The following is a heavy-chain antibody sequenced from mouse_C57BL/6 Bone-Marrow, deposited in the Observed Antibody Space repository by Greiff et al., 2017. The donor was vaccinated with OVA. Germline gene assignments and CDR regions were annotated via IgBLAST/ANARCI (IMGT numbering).Heavy chain of an antibody. CDR3: ATRTPYDFYTMDY. Sequence: QVQLKQSGPGLVQPSQSLSITCTVSGFSLTSSGVHWVRQSPGKGLEWLGVIWRGGSTDYNAAFISRLSTSKDNSNTHVFYKMNSLQADDTAIDYCATRTPYDFYTMDYWGQGTTVTVSS. CDR2: IWRGGST. V-gene: IGHV2-2*01. J-gene: IGHJ4*01. D-gene: IGHD6-5*01. CDR1: GFSLTSSG.